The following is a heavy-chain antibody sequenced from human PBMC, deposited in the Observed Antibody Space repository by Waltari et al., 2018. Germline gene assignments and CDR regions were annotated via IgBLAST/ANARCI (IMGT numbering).Heavy chain of an antibody. J-gene: IGHJ4*02. Sequence: QVQLVESGGGVVQPGRSLRLSCAASGFTFSSYGMHWVRQAPGKGLEWVAVIGYDGSNKYYADSVKGRFTISRDNSKNTLYLQMNSLRAEDTAMYYCAKDYFSSSGLDYWGQGTLVTVSS. D-gene: IGHD6-6*01. V-gene: IGHV3-30*18. CDR2: IGYDGSNK. CDR1: GFTFSSYG. CDR3: AKDYFSSSGLDY.